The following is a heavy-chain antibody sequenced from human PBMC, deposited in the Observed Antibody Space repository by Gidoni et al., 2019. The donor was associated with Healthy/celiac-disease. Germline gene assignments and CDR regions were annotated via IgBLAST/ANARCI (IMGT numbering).Heavy chain of an antibody. CDR1: LFTVRSHY. J-gene: IGHJ4*02. Sequence: EVPLVESGGGLVQPGVSLRLSCAASLFTVRSHYMIWVRQAPEEGVEWVSVIYSGGSTYDADSEKGRFTISRENTKNTLYLQMNSLRAEDTAVYYCARGGSRDGYNYMGFDYWGQGTLVTVSS. V-gene: IGHV3-66*02. D-gene: IGHD5-12*01. CDR3: ARGGSRDGYNYMGFDY. CDR2: IYSGGST.